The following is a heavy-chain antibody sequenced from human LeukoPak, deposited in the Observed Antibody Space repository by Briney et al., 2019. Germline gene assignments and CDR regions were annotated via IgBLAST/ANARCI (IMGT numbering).Heavy chain of an antibody. J-gene: IGHJ6*03. CDR1: GFAFSNYW. Sequence: GGSLRLSCAASGFAFSNYWMTWVRQAPGKGLEWVANIKRDGSGKYYVDSVKGRFTISRDNAKNSLSLQMNSLRAEDTAVYYCARLGDSSGYYRYNYYYYYYIDVWGKGTTVTVSS. CDR2: IKRDGSGK. V-gene: IGHV3-7*01. CDR3: ARLGDSSGYYRYNYYYYYYIDV. D-gene: IGHD3-22*01.